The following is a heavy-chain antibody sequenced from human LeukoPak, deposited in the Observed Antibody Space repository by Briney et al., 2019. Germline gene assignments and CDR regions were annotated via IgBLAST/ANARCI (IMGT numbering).Heavy chain of an antibody. Sequence: GGSLRLSCAASRISDYMIWVRQAPGTGLEWVSVIYTGDNTYYANSVKGRFTISRDNSQRMLYLQLNSLRAEDTSVYYCASSTSTPGGFDFWGQGTLVTVSS. CDR3: ASSTSTPGGFDF. J-gene: IGHJ4*02. V-gene: IGHV3-66*01. D-gene: IGHD2-2*01. CDR2: IYTGDNT. CDR1: RISDY.